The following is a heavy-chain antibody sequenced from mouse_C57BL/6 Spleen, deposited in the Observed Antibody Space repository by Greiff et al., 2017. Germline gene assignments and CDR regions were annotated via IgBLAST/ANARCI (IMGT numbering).Heavy chain of an antibody. D-gene: IGHD3-2*02. CDR3: ARSDSSGYLAWFAY. CDR1: GYTFTSYG. Sequence: VKLQESGAELARPGASVKLSCKASGYTFTSYGISWVKQRTGQGLEWIGEIYPRSGNTYYNEKFKGKATLTADKSSSTAYMELRSLTSEDSAVYFCARSDSSGYLAWFAYWAKGLWSLSLQ. J-gene: IGHJ3*01. CDR2: IYPRSGNT. V-gene: IGHV1-81*01.